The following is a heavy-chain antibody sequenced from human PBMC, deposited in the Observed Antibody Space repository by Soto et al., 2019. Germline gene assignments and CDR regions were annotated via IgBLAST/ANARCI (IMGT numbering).Heavy chain of an antibody. J-gene: IGHJ5*02. CDR3: ARHRNPVLRYFDWLFSWFDP. CDR1: GGSISSSSYY. Sequence: SETLSLTCTVSGGSISSSSYYWGWIRQPPGKGLEWIGSIYYSGSTYYNPSLKSRVTISVDTSKNQFSLKLSSVTAADTAVYYCARHRNPVLRYFDWLFSWFDPWGQGTLVTVSS. D-gene: IGHD3-9*01. CDR2: IYYSGST. V-gene: IGHV4-39*01.